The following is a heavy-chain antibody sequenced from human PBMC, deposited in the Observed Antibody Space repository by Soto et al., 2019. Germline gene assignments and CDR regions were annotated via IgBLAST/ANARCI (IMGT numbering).Heavy chain of an antibody. CDR3: VRDGYSGYDWAFDS. Sequence: GGSLRLSCAASGFTFSSYWMSWVRQAPGKGLEWVTNIKEDGSDRYYVDFVTGRFTISRDNAKDSLYLQMNSLRAEDTAVYYCVRDGYSGYDWAFDSWGQGTMVTVSS. J-gene: IGHJ3*02. CDR2: IKEDGSDR. CDR1: GFTFSSYW. D-gene: IGHD5-12*01. V-gene: IGHV3-7*01.